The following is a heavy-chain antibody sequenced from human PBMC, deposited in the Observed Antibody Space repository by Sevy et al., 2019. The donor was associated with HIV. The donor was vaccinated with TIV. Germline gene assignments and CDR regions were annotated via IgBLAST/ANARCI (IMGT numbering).Heavy chain of an antibody. Sequence: GGSLRLSCAAAGFTFSSYAMHWVRQAPGKGLEWVAVISYDGSNKYYADSVKGRFTISRDNSNKTLYLQMNSLRAEGTAVYDCARMGQEGVVPAARSTYYFYGMDVWGQGTTVTVSS. CDR1: GFTFSSYA. J-gene: IGHJ6*02. CDR2: ISYDGSNK. V-gene: IGHV3-30-3*01. D-gene: IGHD2-2*01. CDR3: ARMGQEGVVPAARSTYYFYGMDV.